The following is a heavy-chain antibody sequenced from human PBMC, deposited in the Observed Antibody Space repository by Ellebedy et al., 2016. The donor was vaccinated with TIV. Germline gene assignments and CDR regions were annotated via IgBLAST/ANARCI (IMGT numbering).Heavy chain of an antibody. V-gene: IGHV4-59*08. D-gene: IGHD2-2*02. Sequence: MPSETLSLTCTVSGGSISTYYWSWIRQPPGKGLEWIGYIYYTGSTNYNPSLKSRVNISVDTSKHQFSLRLTSVTAADTAIYYCARLVREIPYSYYGLDVWGQGTTVTVSS. CDR2: IYYTGST. CDR1: GGSISTYY. CDR3: ARLVREIPYSYYGLDV. J-gene: IGHJ6*02.